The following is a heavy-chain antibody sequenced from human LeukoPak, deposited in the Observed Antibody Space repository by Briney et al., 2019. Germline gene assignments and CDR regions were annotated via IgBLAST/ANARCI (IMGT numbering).Heavy chain of an antibody. J-gene: IGHJ4*02. V-gene: IGHV3-43*02. Sequence: TGGSLRLSCAASGFTFDDNAMHWVRQAPGQGLEWVSFITGDGGGTYYSDSVKGRFTISRDNSKHSLYLLMNSLRTEDTAFYYCARDKETSGWLNWGQGTLVTVSS. CDR2: ITGDGGGT. D-gene: IGHD6-19*01. CDR3: ARDKETSGWLN. CDR1: GFTFDDNA.